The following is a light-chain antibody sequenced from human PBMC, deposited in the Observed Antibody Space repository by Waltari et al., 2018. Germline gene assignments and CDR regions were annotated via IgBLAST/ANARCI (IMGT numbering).Light chain of an antibody. Sequence: QSALTQPASVSGSPGQSITISCTGTSSDIGAYKYVSWYQQHPGKAPKLIIYEVSNRPSWVSNRFCGSKSGNTASLSISGLQAEDEADYYCISFTSSVTYVFGTGTRVTVV. CDR2: EVS. V-gene: IGLV2-14*01. J-gene: IGLJ1*01. CDR1: SSDIGAYKY. CDR3: ISFTSSVTYV.